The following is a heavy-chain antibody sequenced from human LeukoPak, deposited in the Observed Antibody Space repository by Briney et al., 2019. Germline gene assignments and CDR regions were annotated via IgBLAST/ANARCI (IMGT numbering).Heavy chain of an antibody. Sequence: GASVKVSCKASGYTFTGYYMHWVRQAPGQGLEWMGWINPNSGGTNYAQKFQGRVTMTRDTSISTAYMELSRLRSDDTAVYYCARLGSLCLRCGGMDVWGQGTTVTVSS. V-gene: IGHV1-2*02. CDR2: INPNSGGT. CDR1: GYTFTGYY. CDR3: ARLGSLCLRCGGMDV. D-gene: IGHD4-17*01. J-gene: IGHJ6*02.